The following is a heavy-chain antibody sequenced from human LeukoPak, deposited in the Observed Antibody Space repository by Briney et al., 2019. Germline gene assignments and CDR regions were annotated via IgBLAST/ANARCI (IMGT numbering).Heavy chain of an antibody. CDR1: GGTFSSYT. J-gene: IGHJ4*02. V-gene: IGHV1-69*02. Sequence: SVKVSCKASGGTFSSYTISWVRQAPGQGLEWMGRIIPILGIANYAQKFQGRVTITADKSTSTAYMELSSLRSEDTAVYYCARHTHSSGWVFDYWGQGTLVTVSS. D-gene: IGHD6-19*01. CDR3: ARHTHSSGWVFDY. CDR2: IIPILGIA.